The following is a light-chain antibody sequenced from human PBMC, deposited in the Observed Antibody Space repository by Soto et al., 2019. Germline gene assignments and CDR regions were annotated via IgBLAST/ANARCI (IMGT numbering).Light chain of an antibody. CDR1: HSVGSN. CDR2: GAS. Sequence: VLTQSPTTLSMSPGERATLSCRASHSVGSNLAWYQQNPGQAPRLLIYGASTRATGVPARFSGSGSATQFTVTISSLQSEDFGFYYCQQYKQWPVAFGGGTKVEIK. CDR3: QQYKQWPVA. V-gene: IGKV3-15*01. J-gene: IGKJ4*01.